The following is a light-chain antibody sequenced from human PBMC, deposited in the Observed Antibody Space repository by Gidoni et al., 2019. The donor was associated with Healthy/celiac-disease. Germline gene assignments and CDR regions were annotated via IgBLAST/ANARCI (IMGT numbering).Light chain of an antibody. Sequence: QSVLTQPPSVSAAPGQKVTLSCSGSSSNIGNNYVSWYQQHPGTAPKLLIYDNNTRPSGMPDRFSGSKSGTSATLGITGLQTGDEADYYCGTWDSSLSSWVFGGGTKLTVL. CDR2: DNN. CDR3: GTWDSSLSSWV. J-gene: IGLJ3*02. V-gene: IGLV1-51*01. CDR1: SSNIGNNY.